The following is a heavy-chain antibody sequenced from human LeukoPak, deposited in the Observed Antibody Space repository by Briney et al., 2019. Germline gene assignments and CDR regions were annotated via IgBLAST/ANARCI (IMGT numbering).Heavy chain of an antibody. J-gene: IGHJ3*02. CDR1: GDSISSGDYY. D-gene: IGHD3-9*01. Sequence: PSENLSLTCTVSGDSISSGDYYWNWIRQPPGKGLEWIGYIYYSGSTNYNPSLRSRVTMSVDASKSQFSLKLNSVTVADTALYYCATILTGYGKAFDIWGQGTMVTVSS. CDR3: ATILTGYGKAFDI. CDR2: IYYSGST. V-gene: IGHV4-30-4*01.